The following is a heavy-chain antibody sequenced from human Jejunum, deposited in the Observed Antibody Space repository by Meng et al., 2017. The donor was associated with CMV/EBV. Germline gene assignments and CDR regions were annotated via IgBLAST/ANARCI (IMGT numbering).Heavy chain of an antibody. D-gene: IGHD1-14*01. CDR3: AREGTNSYYFDY. CDR2: IYESGST. J-gene: IGHJ4*02. V-gene: IGHV4-30-4*01. Sequence: VSGDSISSGDSYWSWIRQTPGKGLEWIGYIYESGSTSYNPSLESRVTISVDTSKNQFSLKVMSVTAADTAVYYCAREGTNSYYFDYWGQGTLVTVSS. CDR1: GDSISSGDSY.